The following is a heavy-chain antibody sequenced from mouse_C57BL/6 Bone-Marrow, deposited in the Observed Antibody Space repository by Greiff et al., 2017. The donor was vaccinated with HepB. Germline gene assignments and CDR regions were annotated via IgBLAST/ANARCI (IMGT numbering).Heavy chain of an antibody. V-gene: IGHV5-6*01. CDR2: ISSGGSYT. CDR1: GFTFSSYG. J-gene: IGHJ2*01. CDR3: AGHGPYYYGDY. D-gene: IGHD1-1*01. Sequence: EVKLMESGGDLVKPGGSLKLSCAASGFTFSSYGMSWVRQTPDKRLEWVATISSGGSYTYYPDIVKGRFTISRDNAKNTLYLQMSSLKSEDTAMYYCAGHGPYYYGDYGGQGTTLTVTS.